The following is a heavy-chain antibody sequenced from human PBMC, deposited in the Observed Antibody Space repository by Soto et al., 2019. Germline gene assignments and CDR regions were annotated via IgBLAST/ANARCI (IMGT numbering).Heavy chain of an antibody. Sequence: PSETLSLTCAVYGGSFSGYYWSWIRQPPGKGLEGIGEINHSGSTNYNPSLKSRVTISVYTSKNQFSLKLSSMTAADTAVYYCARGRSIAALRLVYYYGMDVWGQGHTVNGS. D-gene: IGHD6-13*01. J-gene: IGHJ6*02. V-gene: IGHV4-34*01. CDR2: INHSGST. CDR3: ARGRSIAALRLVYYYGMDV. CDR1: GGSFSGYY.